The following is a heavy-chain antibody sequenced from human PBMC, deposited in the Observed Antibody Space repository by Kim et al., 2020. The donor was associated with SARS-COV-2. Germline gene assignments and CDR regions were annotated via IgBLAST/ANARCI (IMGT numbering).Heavy chain of an antibody. D-gene: IGHD2-21*02. CDR3: ARAYCGGDCYFDAFDI. CDR2: IYYSGIT. Sequence: SETLSLTCTVSGGSISSYYWSWIRQPPGKGLEWIGYIYYSGITNYNPSLKSRVTISVDTSKNQFSLKLSSVTAADTAVYYCARAYCGGDCYFDAFDIWGQGTMVTVSS. J-gene: IGHJ3*02. CDR1: GGSISSYY. V-gene: IGHV4-59*08.